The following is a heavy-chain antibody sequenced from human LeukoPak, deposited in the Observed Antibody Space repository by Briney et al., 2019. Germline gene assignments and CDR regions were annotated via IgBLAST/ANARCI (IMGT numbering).Heavy chain of an antibody. CDR3: ARDRYCSSTSCPQTPSRSPTQKYFQH. Sequence: GASVKVSCKASGYTFTSYGISWVRQAPGQGLEWMGWISAYNGNTNYAQKLQGRVTMTTDTSTSTAYMELRSLRSDDTAVYYCARDRYCSSTSCPQTPSRSPTQKYFQHWGQGTLVTLSS. V-gene: IGHV1-18*01. CDR2: ISAYNGNT. CDR1: GYTFTSYG. J-gene: IGHJ1*01. D-gene: IGHD2-2*01.